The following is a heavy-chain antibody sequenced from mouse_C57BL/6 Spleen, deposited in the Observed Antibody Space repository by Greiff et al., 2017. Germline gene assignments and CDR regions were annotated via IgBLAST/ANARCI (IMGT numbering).Heavy chain of an antibody. CDR1: GFTFSSYA. CDR3: ARGGNFFAY. Sequence: DVKLQESGGGLVKPGGSLKLSCAASGFTFSSYAMSWVRQTPEKRLEWVATISDGGSYTYYPDNVKGRFTISRDNAKNNLYLQMSHLKSEDTAMYYCARGGNFFAYWGQGTLVTVSA. V-gene: IGHV5-4*03. J-gene: IGHJ3*01. CDR2: ISDGGSYT.